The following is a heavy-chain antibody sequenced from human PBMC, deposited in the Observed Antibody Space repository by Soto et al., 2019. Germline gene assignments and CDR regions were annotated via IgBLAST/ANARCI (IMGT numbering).Heavy chain of an antibody. Sequence: GGSLRLSCAASGFTFSSYGMHWVRQAPGKGLEWVAVIWYDGSNKYYADSVKGRFTISRDNSKNTLYLQMNSLRAEDTAVYYCERSQRIQLFDYWGQGPLVTVYS. CDR2: IWYDGSNK. D-gene: IGHD5-18*01. CDR1: GFTFSSYG. V-gene: IGHV3-33*01. CDR3: ERSQRIQLFDY. J-gene: IGHJ4*02.